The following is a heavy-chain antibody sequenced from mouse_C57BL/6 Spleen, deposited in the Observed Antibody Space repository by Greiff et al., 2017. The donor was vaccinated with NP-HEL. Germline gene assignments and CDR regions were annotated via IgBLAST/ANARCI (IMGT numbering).Heavy chain of an antibody. Sequence: QVQLKESGAELARPGASVKLSCKASGYTFTSYGISWVKQRTGQGLEWIGEIYPRSGNTYYNEKFKGKATLTADKSSSTAYMELRSLTSEDSAVYFCARWDYDYAFGYWGQGTLVTVSA. J-gene: IGHJ3*01. CDR3: ARWDYDYAFGY. CDR1: GYTFTSYG. D-gene: IGHD2-4*01. V-gene: IGHV1-81*01. CDR2: IYPRSGNT.